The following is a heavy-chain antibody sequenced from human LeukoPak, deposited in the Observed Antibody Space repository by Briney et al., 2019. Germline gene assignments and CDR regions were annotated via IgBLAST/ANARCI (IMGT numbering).Heavy chain of an antibody. CDR1: GGSISSGSYY. J-gene: IGHJ3*02. D-gene: IGHD3-3*01. CDR2: IYTSGST. Sequence: PSETLSLTCTVSGGSISSGSYYWSWIRQPAGKGLEWIGRIYTSGSTNYNPSLKSRVTISVDTSKNQFSLKLSSVTAADTAVYYCARVIVTIFGEEDAFDIWGQGTMVTVSS. V-gene: IGHV4-61*02. CDR3: ARVIVTIFGEEDAFDI.